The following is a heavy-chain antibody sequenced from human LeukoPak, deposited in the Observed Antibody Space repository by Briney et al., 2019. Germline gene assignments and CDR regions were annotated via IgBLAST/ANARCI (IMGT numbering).Heavy chain of an antibody. CDR3: ARDEDAF. Sequence: GGSLRLSCAASGFTFSSYWMNWVRQAPGKGLVWVSRIASDGNSTTYADSVKGRFTISRDNAKNSLYLQMSSLRDEDTAVYYCARDEDAFGGQGTLVTVSS. J-gene: IGHJ4*02. CDR1: GFTFSSYW. CDR2: IASDGNST. V-gene: IGHV3-74*01.